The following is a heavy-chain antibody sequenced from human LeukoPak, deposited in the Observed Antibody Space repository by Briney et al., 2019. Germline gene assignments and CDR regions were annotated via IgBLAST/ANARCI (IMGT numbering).Heavy chain of an antibody. CDR3: AREKPRLWFGEPSRDAFDI. V-gene: IGHV1-18*01. CDR2: ISAYNGNT. D-gene: IGHD3-10*01. J-gene: IGHJ3*02. Sequence: GASVKVSCKASGYTFTSYGISWVRQAPGQGLEWMGWISAYNGNTNYAQKLQGRVTMTTDTSTSTAYMELRSLRSDDTDVYYCAREKPRLWFGEPSRDAFDIWGQGTMVTVSS. CDR1: GYTFTSYG.